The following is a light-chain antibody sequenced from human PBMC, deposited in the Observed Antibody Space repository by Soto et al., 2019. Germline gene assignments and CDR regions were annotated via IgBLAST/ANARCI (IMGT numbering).Light chain of an antibody. CDR1: SSDLGTYKY. J-gene: IGLJ2*01. V-gene: IGLV2-14*01. CDR3: SSYTSTNTVV. Sequence: QPASVSGSPGQSITISCTGTSSDLGTYKYVSWYQQHPGKAPKLMIYEVTSRPSGVSNRFSASKSGNTASLTISGLQGEDEADYFCSSYTSTNTVVFGGGTKLTVL. CDR2: EVT.